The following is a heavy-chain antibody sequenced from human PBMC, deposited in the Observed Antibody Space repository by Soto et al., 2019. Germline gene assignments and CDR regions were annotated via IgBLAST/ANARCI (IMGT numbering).Heavy chain of an antibody. CDR2: IYYSGGT. J-gene: IGHJ4*02. V-gene: IGHV4-30-4*01. CDR1: GGSISSGDYY. CDR3: ARWWFGEFFDY. Sequence: SETLSLTCTVSGGSISSGDYYWSWIRQPPGKGLEWIGFIYYSGGTYYNPSLKSRVTISVDTSKNQFSLKLSSVTAADTAVYYCARWWFGEFFDYWGQGTLVTVSS. D-gene: IGHD3-10*01.